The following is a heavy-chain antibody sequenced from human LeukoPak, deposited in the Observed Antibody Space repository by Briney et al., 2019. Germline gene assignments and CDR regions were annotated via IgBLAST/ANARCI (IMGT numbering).Heavy chain of an antibody. D-gene: IGHD4-11*01. V-gene: IGHV1-46*01. CDR1: GYSFTDFH. CDR3: AREVSWTTVTTRHYFCYYMDA. J-gene: IGHJ6*03. CDR2: INPTSGAT. Sequence: GASVKVSCKASGYSFTDFHVHWVRQAPGQGLEWVGIINPTSGATTYAQKFQGRVTMTGDMSTSTVYMELSGLGSEDTAVYYCAREVSWTTVTTRHYFCYYMDAWGKGTTVTVSS.